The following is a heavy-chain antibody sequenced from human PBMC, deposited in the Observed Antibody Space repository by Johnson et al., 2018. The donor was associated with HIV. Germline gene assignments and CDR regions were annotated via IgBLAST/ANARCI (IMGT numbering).Heavy chain of an antibody. CDR3: AKYCSSTSCYGAFDI. V-gene: IGHV3-30-3*02. D-gene: IGHD2-2*01. Sequence: QVQLVESGGGVVQPGRSLRLSCAASGFTFSNYAVHWVRQAPGKGLEWVAVISYDGSNKYYADSVKGRFTISRDNAKNSLYLQMNSLRAEDTAVYYCAKYCSSTSCYGAFDIWGQGTMVTVSS. CDR2: ISYDGSNK. CDR1: GFTFSNYA. J-gene: IGHJ3*02.